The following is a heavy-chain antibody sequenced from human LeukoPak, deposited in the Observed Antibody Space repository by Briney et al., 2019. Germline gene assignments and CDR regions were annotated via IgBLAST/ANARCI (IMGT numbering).Heavy chain of an antibody. Sequence: PGGSLRLSCAASGFTFSSYSMNWVRQAPGKGLEWVSSISSSSSYIYYADSVKGRFTISRDNAKNSLYLQMNSLRAEDTAVYYCAKDCRGGGSCYSGLDYWGQGTLVTVSS. CDR3: AKDCRGGGSCYSGLDY. CDR2: ISSSSSYI. CDR1: GFTFSSYS. V-gene: IGHV3-21*01. J-gene: IGHJ4*02. D-gene: IGHD2-15*01.